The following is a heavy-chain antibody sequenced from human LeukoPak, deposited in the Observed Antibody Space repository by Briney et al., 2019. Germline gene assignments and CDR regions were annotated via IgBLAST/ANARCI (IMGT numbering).Heavy chain of an antibody. J-gene: IGHJ3*02. V-gene: IGHV3-20*04. CDR3: TRPNGGYNAFDI. CDR2: INWNGGST. Sequence: GGSLRLSCAASGFTFDDYGMSWVRQAPGKGLEWVSGINWNGGSTGYADSVKGRFTISRDNAKNSLYLQMNSLRAEDTALYYCTRPNGGYNAFDIWGQGTMVTVSS. CDR1: GFTFDDYG. D-gene: IGHD2-8*01.